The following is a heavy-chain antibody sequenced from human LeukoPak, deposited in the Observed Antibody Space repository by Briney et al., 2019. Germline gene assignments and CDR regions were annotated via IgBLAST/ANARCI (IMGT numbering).Heavy chain of an antibody. CDR3: ARVTGATVVDY. V-gene: IGHV3-53*01. J-gene: IGHJ4*02. D-gene: IGHD4-23*01. Sequence: TGGSLRLSCAASGFAVSSTYMTWVRQAPGKGLEWVSIIYSGGSTDYADSVKGRFTISRDNSKNTLYLQMNSLRAEDTAVYYCARVTGATVVDYWGQGTLLTVSS. CDR1: GFAVSSTY. CDR2: IYSGGST.